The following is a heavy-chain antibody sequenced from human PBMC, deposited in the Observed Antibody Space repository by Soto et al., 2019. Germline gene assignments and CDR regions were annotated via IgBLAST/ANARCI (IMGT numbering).Heavy chain of an antibody. V-gene: IGHV1-18*04. CDR3: ARSPMAQVPVDY. J-gene: IGHJ4*02. D-gene: IGHD2-2*01. CDR2: ISIYNGNT. CDR1: GYTFTSHG. Sequence: VQLVQSGGEVRMPGASVKVSCKASGYTFTSHGFTWVRQAPGHGLEWMGWISIYNGNTHYAQKFQGRLTLNIDTSTSTAYMELRSLTSDDTAVYFCARSPMAQVPVDYWGQGTLVTVSS.